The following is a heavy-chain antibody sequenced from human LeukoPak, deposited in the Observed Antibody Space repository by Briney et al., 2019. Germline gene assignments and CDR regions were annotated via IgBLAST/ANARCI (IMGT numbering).Heavy chain of an antibody. V-gene: IGHV1-3*01. CDR2: INAGNGNT. CDR3: ARAGPLGLEYSGSYYGAFDI. Sequence: ASVKVSCKASGYTFTSYAMHWVRQAPGQRLEWMGWINAGNGNTKYSQKFQGRVTITRDTSASTAYMELSSLRSEDTAVYYCARAGPLGLEYSGSYYGAFDIWGQGTMVTVSS. CDR1: GYTFTSYA. D-gene: IGHD1-26*01. J-gene: IGHJ3*02.